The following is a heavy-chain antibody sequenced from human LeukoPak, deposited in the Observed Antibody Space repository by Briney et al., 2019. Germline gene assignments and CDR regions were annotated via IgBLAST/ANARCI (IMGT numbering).Heavy chain of an antibody. CDR1: GGSISSSNW. V-gene: IGHV4-39*01. Sequence: SETLSLTCAVSGGSISSSNWWSWVRQPPGKGLEWIGSIYYSGSTYYNPSLKSRVTISVDTSKNQFSLKLSSVTAADTAVYYCARRPNKKLNYFDYWGQGTLVTVSS. J-gene: IGHJ4*02. CDR3: ARRPNKKLNYFDY. D-gene: IGHD1-7*01. CDR2: IYYSGST.